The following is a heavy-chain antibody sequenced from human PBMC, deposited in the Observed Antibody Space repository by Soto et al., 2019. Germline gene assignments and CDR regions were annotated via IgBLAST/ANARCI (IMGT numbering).Heavy chain of an antibody. D-gene: IGHD5-12*01. CDR3: ARDLGSGYDPGDY. J-gene: IGHJ4*02. V-gene: IGHV1-69*06. CDR1: GDIFSGYS. Sequence: SVKVSCKTSGDIFSGYSISWVRQAPGQGLEWMGGIIPIFGTTNYAQRFHGRVTITADKSTSTVYMELYSLKSEDTAVYYCARDLGSGYDPGDYWGQGILVTVSS. CDR2: IIPIFGTT.